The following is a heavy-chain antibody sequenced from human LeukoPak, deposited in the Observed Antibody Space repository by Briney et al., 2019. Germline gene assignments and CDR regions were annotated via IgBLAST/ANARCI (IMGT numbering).Heavy chain of an antibody. J-gene: IGHJ4*02. Sequence: SETLSLTCAVYGGSFSGYYWSWIRQPPGKGLEWIGEINHSGSTNYNPSLKSRVTISVDTSKNQFSLRLSSVTAADTAVCYCALHSSSALFDYWGQGTLVTVSS. CDR1: GGSFSGYY. V-gene: IGHV4-34*01. D-gene: IGHD6-6*01. CDR2: INHSGST. CDR3: ALHSSSALFDY.